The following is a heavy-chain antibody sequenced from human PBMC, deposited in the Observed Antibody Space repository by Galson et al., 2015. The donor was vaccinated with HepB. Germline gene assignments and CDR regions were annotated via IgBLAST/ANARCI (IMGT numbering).Heavy chain of an antibody. J-gene: IGHJ4*02. D-gene: IGHD3-10*01. Sequence: SLRLSCAASGFTFSDYYMSWIRQAPGKGLEWVSYISSSSSYTNYADSVKGRFTISRDNAKNSLYLQVNSLRAEDTAVYYCARDMGPLWFGELTGGAPDYWGQRTLVTVSS. CDR3: ARDMGPLWFGELTGGAPDY. CDR2: ISSSSSYT. CDR1: GFTFSDYY. V-gene: IGHV3-11*06.